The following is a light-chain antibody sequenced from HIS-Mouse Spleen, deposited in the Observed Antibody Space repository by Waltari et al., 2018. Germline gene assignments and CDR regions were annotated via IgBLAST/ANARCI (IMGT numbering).Light chain of an antibody. CDR2: DVG. CDR3: SSYTSSSTLV. Sequence: QSALTQPASVSGSPGQSITISCTGTSSDVGGYNYVSWYQQHPGKAPKLMIYDVGSRPSGVPNRFSGAKSGNTASLTISGLQAEDDADYYCSSYTSSSTLVFGGGTKLTVL. CDR1: SSDVGGYNY. V-gene: IGLV2-14*03. J-gene: IGLJ2*01.